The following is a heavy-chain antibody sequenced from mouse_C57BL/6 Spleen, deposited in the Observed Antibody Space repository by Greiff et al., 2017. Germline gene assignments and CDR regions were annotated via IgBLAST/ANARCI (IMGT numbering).Heavy chain of an antibody. CDR2: ISYDGSN. CDR1: GYSITSGYY. V-gene: IGHV3-6*01. J-gene: IGHJ4*01. CDR3: ASTVVALYAMDY. D-gene: IGHD1-1*01. Sequence: EVQLQESGPGLVKPSQSLSLTCSVTGYSITSGYYWNWIRQFPGNKLEWMGYISYDGSNNYNPSLKNRISITRDTSKNQFFLKLNSVTTEDTATYYCASTVVALYAMDYWGQGTSVTVSS.